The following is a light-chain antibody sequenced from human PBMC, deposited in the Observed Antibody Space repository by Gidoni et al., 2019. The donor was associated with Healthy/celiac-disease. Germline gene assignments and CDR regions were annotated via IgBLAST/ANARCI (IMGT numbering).Light chain of an antibody. CDR2: EVS. CDR1: SSDVGGYNY. J-gene: IGLJ2*01. V-gene: IGLV2-14*01. Sequence: QSALTQPAPVSGSPGQSITLPCTGTSSDVGGYNYVSWYQQHPGKAPKLMIYEVSNRPSGVSNRFSGSKSGNTASLTISGLQAEDEADYYCSSYTSSSTYVFGGGTKLTVL. CDR3: SSYTSSSTYV.